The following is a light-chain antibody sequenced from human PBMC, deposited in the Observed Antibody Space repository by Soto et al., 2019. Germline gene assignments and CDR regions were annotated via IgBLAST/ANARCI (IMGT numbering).Light chain of an antibody. J-gene: IGLJ2*01. CDR1: GSDVGGYNY. CDR3: SSYTSSSTLGV. V-gene: IGLV2-14*01. Sequence: QSALTQPPSVSGSPGQSITISCTGTGSDVGGYNYVSWYQQLPGKAPKLMIYDVSKRASGVSNRFSVSKSGNTASLTVSGLQAEDEADYFCSSYTSSSTLGVFGGGTKVTVL. CDR2: DVS.